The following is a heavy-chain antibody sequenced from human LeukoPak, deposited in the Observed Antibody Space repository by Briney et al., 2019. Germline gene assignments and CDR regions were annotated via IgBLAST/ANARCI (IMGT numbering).Heavy chain of an antibody. Sequence: GGSLRLSCAASGFTFGSYAMSWVRQAPGKGLEWVSAISGSGGSTYYADSVKDRFTISRDNSKNTLYLQMNSLRAEDTAVYYCAKGIDFWSGSDYWGQGTLVTVSS. D-gene: IGHD3-3*01. CDR3: AKGIDFWSGSDY. J-gene: IGHJ4*02. V-gene: IGHV3-23*01. CDR2: ISGSGGST. CDR1: GFTFGSYA.